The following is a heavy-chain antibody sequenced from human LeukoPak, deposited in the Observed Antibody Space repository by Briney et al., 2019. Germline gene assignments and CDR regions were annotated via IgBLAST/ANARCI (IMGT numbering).Heavy chain of an antibody. D-gene: IGHD1-26*01. V-gene: IGHV4-59*01. J-gene: IGHJ5*02. CDR2: IYYSGST. CDR3: AREGARAWFDP. CDR1: GGSISSNY. Sequence: SEALSLTCTVSGGSISSNYWSWIRQPPGKRLEWIGYIYYSGSTNYNPSLKSRVTISVDTSKNQFSLKLSSVTAADTAVYYCAREGARAWFDPWGQGTLVTVSS.